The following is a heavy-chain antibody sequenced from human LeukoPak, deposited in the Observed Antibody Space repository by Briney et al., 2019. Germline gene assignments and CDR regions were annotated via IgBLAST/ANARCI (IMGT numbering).Heavy chain of an antibody. CDR1: GGSISSSSYY. D-gene: IGHD6-19*01. Sequence: PSETLSLTCTVSGGSISSSSYYWGWIRQPPGKGLEWIGSIYYSGSTYYNPSLKSRVTISVDTSKNQFSLKLSPVTAADTAVYYCARHAKGEGIAVAGTNYWGQGTLVTVSS. J-gene: IGHJ4*02. CDR3: ARHAKGEGIAVAGTNY. V-gene: IGHV4-39*01. CDR2: IYYSGST.